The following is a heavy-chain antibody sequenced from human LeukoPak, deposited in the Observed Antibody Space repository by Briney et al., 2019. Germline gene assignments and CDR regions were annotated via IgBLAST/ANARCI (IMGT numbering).Heavy chain of an antibody. CDR3: ARVSQSLDTGTTAWDWFDL. CDR1: GGSFSGYY. D-gene: IGHD1-7*01. V-gene: IGHV4-34*01. Sequence: AETLSLTCAVYGGSFSGYYWSWIRQPPRKELEWIGEINDSGSTNYNPSLKSRITISVDTSKNQFPLKLSSVTAADTAVYYCARVSQSLDTGTTAWDWFDLWGQGTLVTVSS. J-gene: IGHJ5*02. CDR2: INDSGST.